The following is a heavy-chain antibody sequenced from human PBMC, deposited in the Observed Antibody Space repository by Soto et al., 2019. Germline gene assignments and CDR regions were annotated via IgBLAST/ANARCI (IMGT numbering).Heavy chain of an antibody. J-gene: IGHJ3*02. CDR2: IYYSGST. Sequence: SETLSLTCTVSGGSISSSSYYWGWIRQPPGKGLEWIGSIYYSGSTYYNPSLKSRVTISVDTSKNQFSLKLSSVTAADTAMYYCARVARHYDAFDIWGQGTMVTVSS. CDR3: ARVARHYDAFDI. CDR1: GGSISSSSYY. V-gene: IGHV4-39*07.